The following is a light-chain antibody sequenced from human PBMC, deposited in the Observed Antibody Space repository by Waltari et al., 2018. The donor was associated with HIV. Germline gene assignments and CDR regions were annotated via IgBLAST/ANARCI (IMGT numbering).Light chain of an antibody. CDR2: AAS. J-gene: IGKJ2*01. Sequence: ENVLPQSPGTLSLSPGERATLSCRASRSVSSNYLTWYQQRPGQAPRLLIYAASTRATAIPDRFSGSGSGTDFTLTINRLEPEDFAVYYCQQYGTSPYTFGQGTKVEI. CDR1: RSVSSNY. V-gene: IGKV3-20*01. CDR3: QQYGTSPYT.